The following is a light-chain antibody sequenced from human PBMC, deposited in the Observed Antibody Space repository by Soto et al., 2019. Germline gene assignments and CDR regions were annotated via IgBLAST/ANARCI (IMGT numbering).Light chain of an antibody. CDR1: QTVSSGH. CDR3: RQYVSSPYT. CDR2: GGT. V-gene: IGKV3-20*01. Sequence: EVVLTQSPATLSLSPGERATLSCRASQTVSSGHLAWYQQKPGQAPRLLISGGTSRATGIPDRFSGSGSGTDFTLTVSRLEPEDFAVYYCRQYVSSPYTFGQGTKLEIK. J-gene: IGKJ2*01.